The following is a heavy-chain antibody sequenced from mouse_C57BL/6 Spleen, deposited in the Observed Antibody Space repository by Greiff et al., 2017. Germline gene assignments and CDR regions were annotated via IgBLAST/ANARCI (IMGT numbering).Heavy chain of an antibody. CDR2: ISSGGSYT. J-gene: IGHJ1*03. CDR3: ARHGGTWYFDV. D-gene: IGHD3-3*01. V-gene: IGHV5-6*01. CDR1: GFTFSSYG. Sequence: EVKLMESGGDLVKPGGSLKLSCAASGFTFSSYGMSWVSQTPDKRLEWVATISSGGSYTYYPDSVKGRFTISRDNAKNTLYLQMSSLKSEDTAMYYCARHGGTWYFDVWGTGTSVTVSS.